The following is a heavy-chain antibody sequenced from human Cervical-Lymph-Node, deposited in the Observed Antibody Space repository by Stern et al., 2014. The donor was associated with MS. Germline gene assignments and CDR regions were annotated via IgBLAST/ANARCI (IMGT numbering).Heavy chain of an antibody. CDR2: IYPGDSET. CDR1: GYRFTNNW. J-gene: IGHJ4*02. CDR3: ARRGHGYMGIDY. D-gene: IGHD1-1*01. V-gene: IGHV5-51*03. Sequence: EVQLVESGAEVKKPGESLRISCEVSGYRFTNNWIGWVRQMPGKSLEWMGIIYPGDSETRYSPSFPGQVTILVDKSNTTTYLQWSSRKASDTAIYYCARRGHGYMGIDYWGQGTLVTVSS.